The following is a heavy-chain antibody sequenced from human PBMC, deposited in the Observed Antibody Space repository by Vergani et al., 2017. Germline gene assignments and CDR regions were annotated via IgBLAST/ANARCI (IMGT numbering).Heavy chain of an antibody. CDR1: GGTFSSYA. V-gene: IGHV1-69*06. CDR3: AREEVDYGDSPDAFDI. J-gene: IGHJ3*02. Sequence: QVQLVQSGAEVKKPGSSVKVSCKASGGTFSSYAISWVRQAPGQGLEWMGGIIPIFGTANYAQKFQGRVTITADKSTSTAYMELSSLRSEDTAVYYCAREEVDYGDSPDAFDIWGQGTMVTVSS. CDR2: IIPIFGTA. D-gene: IGHD4-17*01.